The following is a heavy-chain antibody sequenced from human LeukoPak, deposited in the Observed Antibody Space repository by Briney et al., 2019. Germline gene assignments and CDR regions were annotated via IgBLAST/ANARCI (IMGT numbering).Heavy chain of an antibody. CDR1: GGSISSYY. J-gene: IGHJ5*02. Sequence: KTSETLSLTCTVSGGSISSYYWSWIRQPPGKGLEWIGYIYYSASTNYTPSLKSRVTISVDTSRNHFSLKLSSVTAADTAVYYCARTPGSSAYRWFDPWGQGTLVTVSS. D-gene: IGHD2-2*01. CDR3: ARTPGSSAYRWFDP. CDR2: IYYSAST. V-gene: IGHV4-59*08.